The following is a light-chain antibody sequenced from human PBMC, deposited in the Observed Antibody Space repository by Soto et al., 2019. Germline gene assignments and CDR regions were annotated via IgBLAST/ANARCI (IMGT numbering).Light chain of an antibody. V-gene: IGLV1-44*01. J-gene: IGLJ1*01. CDR3: AAWNDNPNGPGYV. Sequence: QSVLTQPPSASGTPVQRVTISCSGSSSNIGSNYVNWYQHLPGTAPKLLIYSDDQRPSGVPDRFSGSKSGTSASLAISGLQSEDEADYFCAAWNDNPNGPGYVFGTGTKVTVL. CDR2: SDD. CDR1: SSNIGSNY.